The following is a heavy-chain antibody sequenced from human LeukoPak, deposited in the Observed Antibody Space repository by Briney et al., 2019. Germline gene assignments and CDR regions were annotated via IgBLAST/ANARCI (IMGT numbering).Heavy chain of an antibody. J-gene: IGHJ4*02. V-gene: IGHV3-66*01. CDR2: IYSGGST. CDR3: ARIHLPHSGYPSYFDY. CDR1: GFTVSSNY. D-gene: IGHD5-12*01. Sequence: QSGGSLRLSCAASGFTVSSNYMSWVRQAPGKGLEWVSVIYSGGSTYYADSVKGRFTISRDNSKNTLYLQMNSLRAEDTAVYYCARIHLPHSGYPSYFDYWGQGTLVTVSS.